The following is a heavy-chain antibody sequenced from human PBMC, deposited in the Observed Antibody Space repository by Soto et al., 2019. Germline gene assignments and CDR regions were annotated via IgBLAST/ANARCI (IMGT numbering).Heavy chain of an antibody. J-gene: IGHJ4*02. V-gene: IGHV4-34*01. Sequence: PSETLSLTCAVYGGSFSGYYWSWIRQPPGKGLEWLGEINHSGSTNYNPSLKSRVTISVDTSKNQFSLKLSSVTAADTAVYYCARRRIHIPSSYYSDSRGYTFFDYWGRGTLVTVSS. D-gene: IGHD3-22*01. CDR3: ARRRIHIPSSYYSDSRGYTFFDY. CDR2: INHSGST. CDR1: GGSFSGYY.